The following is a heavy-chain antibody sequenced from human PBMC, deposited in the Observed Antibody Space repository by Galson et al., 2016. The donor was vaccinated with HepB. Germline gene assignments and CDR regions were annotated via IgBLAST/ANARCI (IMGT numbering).Heavy chain of an antibody. D-gene: IGHD2-15*01. V-gene: IGHV3-48*02. Sequence: SLRLSCAASGFTFSSYTMNWVRQAPGKGLEWVSYISSSSCSIYYAAPVKGRFTISRDNAKNSLYLQMNSLRDEDTAVYYCATRYCSGGSCYSAAPGYWYFDLWGRGTLVTVSS. CDR2: ISSSSCSI. CDR1: GFTFSSYT. J-gene: IGHJ2*01. CDR3: ATRYCSGGSCYSAAPGYWYFDL.